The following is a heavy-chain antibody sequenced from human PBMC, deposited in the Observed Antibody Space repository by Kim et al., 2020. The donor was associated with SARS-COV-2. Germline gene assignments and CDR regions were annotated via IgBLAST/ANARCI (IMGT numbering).Heavy chain of an antibody. CDR1: GGSFSGYY. CDR2: INHSGST. D-gene: IGHD2-15*01. V-gene: IGHV4-34*01. CDR3: ARAYDGGKKRDDAFDI. J-gene: IGHJ3*02. Sequence: SETLSLTCAVYGGSFSGYYWSWIRQPPGKGLEWIGEINHSGSTNYNPSLKSRVTISVDTSKNQFSLKLSSVTAADTAVYYCARAYDGGKKRDDAFDIWGQGTMVTVSS.